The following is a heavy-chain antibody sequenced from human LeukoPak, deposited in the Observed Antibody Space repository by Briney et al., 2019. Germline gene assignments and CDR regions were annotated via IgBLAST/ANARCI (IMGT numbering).Heavy chain of an antibody. J-gene: IGHJ4*02. CDR2: IKNDGSST. Sequence: PGGSLRLSCAASGFTFSTYWMLWVRQAPGKGLVWVSRIKNDGSSTSHADSVKGRFTISRDNAKNTLYLQMNSLRAEDTAVYYCARVYGGYGDYYFDYWGQGTLVTVSS. CDR3: ARVYGGYGDYYFDY. D-gene: IGHD4-17*01. V-gene: IGHV3-74*01. CDR1: GFTFSTYW.